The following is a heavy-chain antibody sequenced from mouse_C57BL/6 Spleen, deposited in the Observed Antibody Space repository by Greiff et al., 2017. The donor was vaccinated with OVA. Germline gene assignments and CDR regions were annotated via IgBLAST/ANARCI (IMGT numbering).Heavy chain of an antibody. CDR3: AREGNDYGGYAMDY. CDR1: GYTFTSYW. J-gene: IGHJ4*01. CDR2: IDPNSGGT. Sequence: QVQLQQSGAELVKPGASVTLSCKASGYTFTSYWMHWVKQRPGRGLEWIGRIDPNSGGTKYNEKFKSKATLTVDKPSSTAYMQLVSLTSEDSAVYYYAREGNDYGGYAMDYWGQGTSVTVSS. V-gene: IGHV1-72*01. D-gene: IGHD2-4*01.